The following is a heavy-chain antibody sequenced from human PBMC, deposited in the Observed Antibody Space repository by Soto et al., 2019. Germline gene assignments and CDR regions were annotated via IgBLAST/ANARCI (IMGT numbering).Heavy chain of an antibody. CDR1: GFTFSSYA. CDR2: ISGSGGST. Sequence: GGSLRLSCAASGFTFSSYAMSWVRQAPGKGLEWVSAISGSGGSTYYADSVKGRFTISRDNSKNTLYLQMNSLRAEDTAVYYCAKDGAGEYYDILTGYYTTPYFDYWGQGTLVTVSS. V-gene: IGHV3-23*01. CDR3: AKDGAGEYYDILTGYYTTPYFDY. D-gene: IGHD3-9*01. J-gene: IGHJ4*02.